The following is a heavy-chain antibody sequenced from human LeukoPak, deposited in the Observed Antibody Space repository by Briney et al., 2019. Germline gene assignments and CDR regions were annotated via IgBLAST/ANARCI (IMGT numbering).Heavy chain of an antibody. CDR3: ARGAARAYYMDV. CDR1: GFTFSSYW. Sequence: GGSLRLSCAASGFTFSSYWLHWVRQAPGKGLVWVSRINIDGSTTNYADSVKGRFTISRDNAKNTVHLQMNSLRAEDTAVYYCARGAARAYYMDVWGKGTTVTVSS. V-gene: IGHV3-74*01. J-gene: IGHJ6*03. D-gene: IGHD6-6*01. CDR2: INIDGSTT.